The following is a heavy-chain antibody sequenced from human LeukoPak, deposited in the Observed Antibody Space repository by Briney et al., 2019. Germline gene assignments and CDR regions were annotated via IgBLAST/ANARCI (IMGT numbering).Heavy chain of an antibody. Sequence: PSQTLSLTCTVSGGSISSGSYYWGWIRQPAGKGLEWIGRIYTSGSTNYNPSLKSRVTISVDTSKNQFSLKLSSVTAADTAVYYCARRPQWLVRVGAFDIWGQGTMVTVSS. CDR2: IYTSGST. V-gene: IGHV4-61*02. D-gene: IGHD6-19*01. CDR1: GGSISSGSYY. CDR3: ARRPQWLVRVGAFDI. J-gene: IGHJ3*02.